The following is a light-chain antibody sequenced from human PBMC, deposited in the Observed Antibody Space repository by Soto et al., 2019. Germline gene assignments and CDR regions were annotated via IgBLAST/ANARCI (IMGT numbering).Light chain of an antibody. V-gene: IGKV1-5*03. J-gene: IGKJ1*01. CDR2: KAF. Sequence: DIQMTRSPSTLSASVGDRVTITCRASQSIGSSLAWYQQKPGKAPNLLIYKAFSLESGVPSRFSGSGSGAEFTLTISSLQPDDFATYYCQQYSLYPWTFGQGTKVESK. CDR1: QSIGSS. CDR3: QQYSLYPWT.